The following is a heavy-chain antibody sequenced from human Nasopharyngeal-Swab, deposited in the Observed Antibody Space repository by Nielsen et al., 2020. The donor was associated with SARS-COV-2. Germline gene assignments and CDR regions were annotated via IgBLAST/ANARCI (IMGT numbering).Heavy chain of an antibody. Sequence: GESLKISCAASGFTFSSYAMHWVRQAPGKGLEWVAVISYDGRNKYYADSVTGRFTISRENSKNTLYLQMNSLRAEETAVYYCARDGPSTYYYYGMDVWGQGTTVTVSS. CDR2: ISYDGRNK. CDR1: GFTFSSYA. D-gene: IGHD5/OR15-5a*01. V-gene: IGHV3-30*04. J-gene: IGHJ6*02. CDR3: ARDGPSTYYYYGMDV.